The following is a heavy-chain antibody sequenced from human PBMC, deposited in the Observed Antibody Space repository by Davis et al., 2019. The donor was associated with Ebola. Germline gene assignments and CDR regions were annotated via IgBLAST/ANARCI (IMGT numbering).Heavy chain of an antibody. D-gene: IGHD5/OR15-5a*01. Sequence: GGSLRLSCAASGFTFSSYSMNWVRQAPGKGLEWVSVIYSGGSTYYADSVKGRFTISRDNSKNTLYLQMNSLRAEDTAVYYCARDLRPDAFDIWGQGTMVTVSS. J-gene: IGHJ3*02. CDR2: IYSGGST. CDR3: ARDLRPDAFDI. CDR1: GFTFSSYS. V-gene: IGHV3-53*01.